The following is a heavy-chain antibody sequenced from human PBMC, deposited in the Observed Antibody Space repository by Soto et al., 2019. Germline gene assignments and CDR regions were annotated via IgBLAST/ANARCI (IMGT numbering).Heavy chain of an antibody. J-gene: IGHJ3*02. CDR1: GYSFTSYW. V-gene: IGHV5-10-1*01. CDR3: GRSWLSGSYFEGDALDI. D-gene: IGHD1-26*01. CDR2: IDPGDSYT. Sequence: GESLKISCKGSGYSFTSYWISWVRQMPGKGLEWMGRIDPGDSYTNYSPSFQGHVTISADKSISTAYLQWSSLKASDTAMYYCGRSWLSGSYFEGDALDIWGQGTMVPVSS.